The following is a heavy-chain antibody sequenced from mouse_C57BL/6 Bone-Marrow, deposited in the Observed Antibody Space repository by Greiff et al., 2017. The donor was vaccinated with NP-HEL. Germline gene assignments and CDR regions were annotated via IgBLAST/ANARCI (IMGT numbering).Heavy chain of an antibody. J-gene: IGHJ1*03. D-gene: IGHD2-2*01. CDR3: AREKGIWLRRDWYFDV. V-gene: IGHV1-50*01. Sequence: VQLKEPGAELVKPGASVKLSCKASGYTFTSYWMQWVKQRPGQGLEWIGEIDPSDSYTNYNQKFKGKATLTVDTSSSTAYMQLSSLTSEDSAVYYCAREKGIWLRRDWYFDVWGTGTTVTVSS. CDR2: IDPSDSYT. CDR1: GYTFTSYW.